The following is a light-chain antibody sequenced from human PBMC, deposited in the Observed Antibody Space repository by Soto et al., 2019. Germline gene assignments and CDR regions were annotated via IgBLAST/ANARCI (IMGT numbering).Light chain of an antibody. CDR2: GAS. V-gene: IGKV3-15*01. Sequence: VMTQSPATLSVSPGERATLSCRASQSLRSSLAWYQQKPGQAPRLLIYGASTRATGIPARFSGSGSGTEFTLTISSLQSEDFAVYYCQHRSNWPQTFGQGTKVDIK. CDR3: QHRSNWPQT. CDR1: QSLRSS. J-gene: IGKJ1*01.